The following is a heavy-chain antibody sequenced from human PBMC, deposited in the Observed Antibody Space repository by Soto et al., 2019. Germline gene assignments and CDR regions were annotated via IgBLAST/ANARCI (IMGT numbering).Heavy chain of an antibody. CDR1: GFIFSSYW. J-gene: IGHJ4*02. CDR3: AREGEPYSSGCGKCGALDY. Sequence: EVQLVESGGGVVQPGESLRLSCVASGFIFSSYWMTWVRQVPGKGLEWVANIRHDGSEKYYAESVKGRFTISRDNAKNSLYQQMNNLGADDTAVYYCAREGEPYSSGCGKCGALDYWGQGNLVTVSS. V-gene: IGHV3-7*01. D-gene: IGHD6-19*01. CDR2: IRHDGSEK.